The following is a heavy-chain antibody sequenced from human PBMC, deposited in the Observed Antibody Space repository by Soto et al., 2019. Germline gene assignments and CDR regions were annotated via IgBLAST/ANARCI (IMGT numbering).Heavy chain of an antibody. CDR2: IKSKRDGGKT. Sequence: GGSLRLSCAVSGITLSNDWMNWVRQAPGKGLEWVGRIKSKRDGGKTDCAAPVQERCTISRDDTKNKLYREMKSLKTEDTAVYYCPTVVLPPDFCGQGTLVTVSS. J-gene: IGHJ4*02. V-gene: IGHV3-15*01. CDR3: PTVVLPPDF. CDR1: GITLSNDW.